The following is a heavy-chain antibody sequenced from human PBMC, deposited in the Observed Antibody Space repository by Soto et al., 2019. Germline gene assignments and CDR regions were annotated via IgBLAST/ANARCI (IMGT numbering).Heavy chain of an antibody. V-gene: IGHV1-3*01. CDR1: GYTFTSYA. CDR3: ARDAAGPENWFDP. Sequence: QVQLVQSGAEVKKPGASVKVSCKASGYTFTSYAMHWVRQAPGQRLEWMGWINAGNGNTKYSQKFQGRVTITRDTSASTSYMELSSLRSEGTAVYYCARDAAGPENWFDPWGQGTLVTVSS. CDR2: INAGNGNT. J-gene: IGHJ5*02. D-gene: IGHD2-15*01.